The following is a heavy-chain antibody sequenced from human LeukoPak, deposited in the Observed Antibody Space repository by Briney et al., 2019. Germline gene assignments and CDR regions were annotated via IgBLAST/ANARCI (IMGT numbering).Heavy chain of an antibody. CDR2: IYTSGST. Sequence: SQTLSLTCTVSGGSISSGSYYWSWIRQPAGKGLEWIGRIYTSGSTNYNPSLKSRVTISVDTSKNQFSLKLSSVTAADTAVYYCARVGSGGYDYWGQGTLVTVSS. J-gene: IGHJ4*02. V-gene: IGHV4-61*02. CDR3: ARVGSGGYDY. D-gene: IGHD1-26*01. CDR1: GGSISSGSYY.